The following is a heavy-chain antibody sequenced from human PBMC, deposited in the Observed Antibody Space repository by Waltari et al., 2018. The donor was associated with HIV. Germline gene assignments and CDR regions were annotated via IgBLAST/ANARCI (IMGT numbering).Heavy chain of an antibody. V-gene: IGHV3-15*01. CDR3: TTVGGGTRDY. CDR1: GFTFRDDW. CDR2: IKSNTDGGTT. D-gene: IGHD3-16*01. Sequence: EVLLVRSGAGLGTPGGSLRLPCAASGFTFRDDWMSWVRQAPGKGLEWVGRIKSNTDGGTTDYAAPVKGRFTISRDDSKTTLYLEMNSLKTEDTAVYYCTTVGGGTRDYWGQGTLITVSS. J-gene: IGHJ4*02.